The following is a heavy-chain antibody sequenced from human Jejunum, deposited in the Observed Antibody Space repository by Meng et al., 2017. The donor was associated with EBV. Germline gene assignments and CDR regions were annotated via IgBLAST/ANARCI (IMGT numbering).Heavy chain of an antibody. CDR3: TRESTTGCVDY. V-gene: IGHV6-1*01. CDR1: GDSVLNNSGA. Sequence: VPLPQFRTRLVEPSQTPPLPLGISGDSVLNNSGAWNWIRQPPSRGLEWLGRKFYRSMWYNHYAPSVESRITINADTSKNQFSLQLNSVTPEDTAVYYCTRESTTGCVDYWGQGTLVTVSS. J-gene: IGHJ4*02. D-gene: IGHD1-1*01. CDR2: KFYRSMWYN.